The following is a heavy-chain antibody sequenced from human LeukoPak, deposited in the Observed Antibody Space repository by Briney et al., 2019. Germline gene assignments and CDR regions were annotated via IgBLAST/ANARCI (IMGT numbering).Heavy chain of an antibody. D-gene: IGHD5-18*01. Sequence: PGGSLRLSCAASGFTFSSYAMGWVRQPPGKGLEWVSAITASGGNTYYADSVKGRFTISRDNSKNTLYLQVNSLRAEDTAVYYCAKGNGYSYGRYYFDYWGQGTLVTVSS. CDR2: ITASGGNT. CDR3: AKGNGYSYGRYYFDY. J-gene: IGHJ4*02. V-gene: IGHV3-23*01. CDR1: GFTFSSYA.